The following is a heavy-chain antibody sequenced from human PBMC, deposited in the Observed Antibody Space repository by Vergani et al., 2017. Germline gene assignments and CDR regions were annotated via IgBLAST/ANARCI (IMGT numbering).Heavy chain of an antibody. CDR1: GYSFTSYW. CDR2: IDPSDSYT. Sequence: EVQLVQSGAEVKKPGESLKISCQGSGYSFTSYWISWVRQMPGKGLEWMGRIDPSDSYTNYSPSFQGHVTISADKSISTAYLQWSSLKASDTAMYYCARQVAVAGKWWGPYYYYGMDVWGQGTLVTVSS. D-gene: IGHD6-19*01. J-gene: IGHJ6*02. V-gene: IGHV5-10-1*01. CDR3: ARQVAVAGKWWGPYYYYGMDV.